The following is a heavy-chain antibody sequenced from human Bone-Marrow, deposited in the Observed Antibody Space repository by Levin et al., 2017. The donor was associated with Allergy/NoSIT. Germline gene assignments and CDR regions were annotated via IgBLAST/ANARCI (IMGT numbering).Heavy chain of an antibody. CDR3: ARDCRGGDCYSGFLGYFDL. CDR2: ITSSGYDI. Sequence: GGSLRLSCAASGVTFSDSYMSWIRQAPGKGLEWVSHITSSGYDIYYTDSVRGRFTISTDDAMNSLYLQMNSLRAEDTAVYYCARDCRGGDCYSGFLGYFDLWGRGTLVTVSS. J-gene: IGHJ2*01. V-gene: IGHV3-11*01. CDR1: GVTFSDSY. D-gene: IGHD2-21*02.